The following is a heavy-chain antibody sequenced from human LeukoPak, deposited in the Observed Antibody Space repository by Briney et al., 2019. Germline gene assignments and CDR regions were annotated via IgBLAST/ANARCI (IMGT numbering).Heavy chain of an antibody. J-gene: IGHJ4*02. Sequence: GGSLRLSCAASGFTFSSYAMSWVRQAPGKGLEWVSAISGSGGSTYYADSVKGRFTISRDNSKNTLYLQMNSLRAEDTAAYYCAKVPDFYGSGKPGYYFDYWGQGTLVTVSS. CDR2: ISGSGGST. CDR3: AKVPDFYGSGKPGYYFDY. CDR1: GFTFSSYA. D-gene: IGHD3-10*01. V-gene: IGHV3-23*01.